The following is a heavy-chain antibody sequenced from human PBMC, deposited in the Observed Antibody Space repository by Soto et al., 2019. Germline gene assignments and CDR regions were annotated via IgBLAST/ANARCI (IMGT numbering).Heavy chain of an antibody. Sequence: QVQLQESGPGLVKPSQTLSLTCTVTGGSISSGGYYWSWIRQHPGKGREWIGYIYYSGSTYYNPSLKGRVTIAVDTSKNQFSLKLRSVTAADTAVYYCARGVTMVRGVIHPPYFDYWGQGTLVTVSS. V-gene: IGHV4-31*03. J-gene: IGHJ4*02. CDR3: ARGVTMVRGVIHPPYFDY. CDR2: IYYSGST. CDR1: GGSISSGGYY. D-gene: IGHD3-10*01.